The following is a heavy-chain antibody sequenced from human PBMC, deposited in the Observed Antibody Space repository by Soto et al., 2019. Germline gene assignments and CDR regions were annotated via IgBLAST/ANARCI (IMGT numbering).Heavy chain of an antibody. V-gene: IGHV3-30-3*01. J-gene: IGHJ6*02. CDR1: GFTFSSYA. Sequence: GGSLRLSCAASGFTFSSYAMHWVRQAPGKGLEWVAVISYDGSNKYYADSVKGRFTISRDNSKNTLYLQMNSLRGEETAVYYCARVAGIAAVAYYYYGMDVWGQGTTVTVSS. CDR3: ARVAGIAAVAYYYYGMDV. D-gene: IGHD6-13*01. CDR2: ISYDGSNK.